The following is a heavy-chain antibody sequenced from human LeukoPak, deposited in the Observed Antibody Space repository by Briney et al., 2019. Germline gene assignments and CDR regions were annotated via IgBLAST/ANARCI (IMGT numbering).Heavy chain of an antibody. CDR2: ISGSGGAT. J-gene: IGHJ4*02. V-gene: IGHV3-23*01. Sequence: GWSLRLSCAPSEFTFSSFSMNWVRQAPGKGLEWVSAISGSGGATYYADSVKGRFTISRDNSQNPLYLQINSLRAEDTALYYCASLDYFDSSDYGDYWGQGTLVTVSS. CDR3: ASLDYFDSSDYGDY. CDR1: EFTFSSFS. D-gene: IGHD3-22*01.